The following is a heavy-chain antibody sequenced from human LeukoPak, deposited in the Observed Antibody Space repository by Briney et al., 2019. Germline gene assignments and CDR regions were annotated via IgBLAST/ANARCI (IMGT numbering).Heavy chain of an antibody. CDR2: IYTSGST. Sequence: SETLSLTCTVSGGSISSGSYYWSWIRQPAGKGLEWIGRIYTSGSTNYNPSLKSRVTISVDTSKNQFSLKLSSVTAADTAVYYCARDHAALAGRFDYWGQGTLVTASS. J-gene: IGHJ4*02. CDR1: GGSISSGSYY. V-gene: IGHV4-61*02. D-gene: IGHD6-19*01. CDR3: ARDHAALAGRFDY.